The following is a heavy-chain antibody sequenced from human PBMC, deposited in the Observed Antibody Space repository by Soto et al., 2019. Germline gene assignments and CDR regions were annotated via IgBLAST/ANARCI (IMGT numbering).Heavy chain of an antibody. V-gene: IGHV4-59*01. J-gene: IGHJ6*02. CDR2: IYYSGST. Sequence: SETLSLTCTVSGGSIISYYCIFIRHPPFKGLEWIGYIYYSGSTNYNPSLKSRVTISVDTSKNQFSLKLSSVTAADTAVYYCARGGYSYGPGPNYYYYYGMDVWGQGTTVTVSS. D-gene: IGHD5-18*01. CDR3: ARGGYSYGPGPNYYYYYGMDV. CDR1: GGSIISYY.